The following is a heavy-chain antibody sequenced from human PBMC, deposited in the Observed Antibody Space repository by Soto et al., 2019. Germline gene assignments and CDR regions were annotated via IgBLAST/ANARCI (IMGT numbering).Heavy chain of an antibody. D-gene: IGHD5-12*01. J-gene: IGHJ3*02. Sequence: GSLRLSCAASGFTFSSYSMNWVRQAPGKGLEWVSSISSSSSYIYYADSVKGRFTISRDNAKNSLYLQMNSLRAEDTAVYYCASRIVATSFIDISGQGTMVTVS. CDR3: ASRIVATSFIDI. CDR1: GFTFSSYS. CDR2: ISSSSSYI. V-gene: IGHV3-21*01.